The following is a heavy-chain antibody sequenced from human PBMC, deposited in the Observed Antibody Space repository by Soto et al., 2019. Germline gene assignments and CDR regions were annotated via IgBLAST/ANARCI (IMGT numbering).Heavy chain of an antibody. CDR2: ISSSGGNT. D-gene: IGHD6-13*01. V-gene: IGHV3-23*01. J-gene: IGHJ4*02. CDR1: GFTFSSYA. Sequence: GGSLRLSCAASGFTFSSYAMSWVRQAPGKGLEWVSSISSSGGNTYYADSVKGRFTISRDNSKNTLFLQMSSLRADDTAVYYCAKVRQQLFDYWGQGTLVTVSA. CDR3: AKVRQQLFDY.